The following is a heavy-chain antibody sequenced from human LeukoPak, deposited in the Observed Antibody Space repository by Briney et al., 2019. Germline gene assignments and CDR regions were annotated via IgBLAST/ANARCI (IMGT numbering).Heavy chain of an antibody. CDR3: AKDQTHDYYDSSGPSDY. CDR1: GFTFSSYG. J-gene: IGHJ4*02. CDR2: ISYDGSNK. V-gene: IGHV3-30*18. Sequence: PGGSLRLSCAASGFTFSSYGIHWVRQAPGKGLEWVAVISYDGSNKYYADSVKGRFTISRDNSKNTLYLQMNSLRAEDTAVYYCAKDQTHDYYDSSGPSDYWGQGTLVTVSS. D-gene: IGHD3-22*01.